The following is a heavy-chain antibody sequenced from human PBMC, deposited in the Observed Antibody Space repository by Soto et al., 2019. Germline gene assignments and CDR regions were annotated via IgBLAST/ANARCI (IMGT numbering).Heavy chain of an antibody. D-gene: IGHD2-21*02. Sequence: TLSLTCTVSGVSISSGGYYWSWIRQHPGKGLEWIGNIYYSGRTYYNPSLKSRVILSVDTSKNHFSLTLRSVTAADSAMYCCASVIGGDSEYYFDFWGQGALVTVS. V-gene: IGHV4-31*03. CDR1: GVSISSGGYY. CDR3: ASVIGGDSEYYFDF. J-gene: IGHJ4*02. CDR2: IYYSGRT.